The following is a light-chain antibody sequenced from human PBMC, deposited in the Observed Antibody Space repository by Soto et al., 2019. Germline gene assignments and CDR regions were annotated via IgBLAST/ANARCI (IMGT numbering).Light chain of an antibody. V-gene: IGLV2-8*01. CDR1: NSDVGGYNY. J-gene: IGLJ2*01. Sequence: QSALTQPPSASGSPGQSVTISCTGTNSDVGGYNYVSWYQQHPGKAPKLMIYEVSKRPSGVPDRFSGSKSGNTASLTVSGLQAEDEADYYCSSYASSNNLVFGGGTQVTVL. CDR2: EVS. CDR3: SSYASSNNLV.